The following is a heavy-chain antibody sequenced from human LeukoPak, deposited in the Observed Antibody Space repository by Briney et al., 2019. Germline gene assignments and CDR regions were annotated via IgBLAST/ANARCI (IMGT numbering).Heavy chain of an antibody. CDR2: MHPGNGNT. D-gene: IGHD2-21*02. J-gene: IGHJ4*02. CDR1: GYRFISNY. CDR3: AREGSYCVGGDCYSFDF. Sequence: GASVKVSCKASGYRFISNYIQWVRQAPGLGPEWVGWMHPGNGNTRYAEKFQGRVTMTRDTSINTAYLDLNSLRSADTAVYYCAREGSYCVGGDCYSFDFWGQGTLITVSS. V-gene: IGHV1-2*02.